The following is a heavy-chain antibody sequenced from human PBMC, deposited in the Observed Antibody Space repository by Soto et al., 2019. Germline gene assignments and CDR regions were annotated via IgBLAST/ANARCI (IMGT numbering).Heavy chain of an antibody. CDR2: IKQDGSEK. CDR3: ARGIAAVLFTLDNWFDP. V-gene: IGHV3-7*03. CDR1: GFTFSSYW. Sequence: PGGSLRLSCAASGFTFSSYWMSWVRQAPGKGLEWVANIKQDGSEKYYVDSVKGRFTISRDNAKNSLYLQMNSLRAEDTAVYYCARGIAAVLFTLDNWFDPWGQGTLVTVS. D-gene: IGHD6-13*01. J-gene: IGHJ5*02.